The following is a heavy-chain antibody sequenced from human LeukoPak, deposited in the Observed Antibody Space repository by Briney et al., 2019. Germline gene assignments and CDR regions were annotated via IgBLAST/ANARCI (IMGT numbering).Heavy chain of an antibody. Sequence: PGGSLRLSCAASEFTFTSYSMNWVRQAPGKGLEWVSYISSSGSTRYYADSVKGRFTISRDNAKNSLYLQMNSLRAEDTAVYYCARDVDTAMKDFDYWGQGTLVTVSS. CDR3: ARDVDTAMKDFDY. V-gene: IGHV3-48*04. J-gene: IGHJ4*02. CDR1: EFTFTSYS. D-gene: IGHD5-18*01. CDR2: ISSSGSTR.